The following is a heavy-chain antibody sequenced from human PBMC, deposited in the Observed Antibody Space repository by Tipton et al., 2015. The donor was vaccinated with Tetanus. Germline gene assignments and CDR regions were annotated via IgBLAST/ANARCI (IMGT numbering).Heavy chain of an antibody. CDR1: GFNVRSNF. CDR2: IHSGGDT. J-gene: IGHJ1*01. D-gene: IGHD1-26*01. V-gene: IGHV3-53*01. CDR3: ARDPTYYYNIGGYFD. Sequence: SLRLSCVATGFNVRSNFINWVRQAPGKGPEWVSAIHSGGDTFYADSVKGRFTISRDISKNTVYLEMNSLTAGGTAMYYCARDPTYYYNIGGYFDWGQGTLVTVSS.